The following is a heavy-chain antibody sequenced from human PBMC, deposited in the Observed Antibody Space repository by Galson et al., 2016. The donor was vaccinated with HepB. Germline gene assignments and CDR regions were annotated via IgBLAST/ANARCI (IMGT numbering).Heavy chain of an antibody. CDR3: ARHIKGRYCTTTTCRSWYFDL. D-gene: IGHD2-2*01. CDR1: GGSITNTSYY. J-gene: IGHJ2*01. Sequence: SETLSLTCTVSGGSITNTSYYWGWIRQPPGKGLEWIGNFYYSGSTYYNPSLKSRVTISVDTSKKQFSLKLRSVTAADTAVYYCARHIKGRYCTTTTCRSWYFDLWGRGTLVSVSS. V-gene: IGHV4-39*01. CDR2: FYYSGST.